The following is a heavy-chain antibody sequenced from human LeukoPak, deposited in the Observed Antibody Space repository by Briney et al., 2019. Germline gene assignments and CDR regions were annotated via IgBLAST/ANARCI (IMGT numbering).Heavy chain of an antibody. V-gene: IGHV3-9*01. J-gene: IGHJ4*02. CDR2: ISWNSGSI. CDR1: GFTFDDYA. D-gene: IGHD3-10*01. CDR3: ARDLLLWFGELSDIDY. Sequence: PGGSLRLSCAASGFTFDDYAMHWVRQAPGKGLEWVSGISWNSGSIGYADSVKGRFTISRDNAKNSLYLQMNSLRAEDTALYYCARDLLLWFGELSDIDYWGQGTLVTVSS.